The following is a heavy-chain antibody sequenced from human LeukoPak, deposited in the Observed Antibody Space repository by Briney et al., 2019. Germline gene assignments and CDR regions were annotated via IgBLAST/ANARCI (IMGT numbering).Heavy chain of an antibody. Sequence: SETLSLTCTVSGGSISSYYWSWIRQPPGKGLEWIGYIYYSGSTNYNPSLKSRVTISVNTSKNQFSLNLSSVTAADTAVYYCAREGRGAAAGMDYWGQGTLVTVSS. D-gene: IGHD6-13*01. CDR3: AREGRGAAAGMDY. V-gene: IGHV4-59*01. J-gene: IGHJ4*02. CDR2: IYYSGST. CDR1: GGSISSYY.